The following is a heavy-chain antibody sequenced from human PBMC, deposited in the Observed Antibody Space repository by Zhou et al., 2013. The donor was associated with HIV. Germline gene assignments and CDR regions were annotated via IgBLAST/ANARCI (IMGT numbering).Heavy chain of an antibody. Sequence: QVQLVQSGAEVKKPGASVKVSCKASGYTFTSYGISWVRQAPGQGLEWMGWISGYNGNTNYAQKFQGRVTMTTDISTSTAYMELRSLRSDDTAVYYCARGKDIVVVPSFDWFDPWGQGTLVTVSS. CDR3: ARGKDIVVVPSFDWFDP. J-gene: IGHJ5*02. CDR2: ISGYNGNT. CDR1: GYTFTSYG. V-gene: IGHV1-18*01. D-gene: IGHD2-2*01.